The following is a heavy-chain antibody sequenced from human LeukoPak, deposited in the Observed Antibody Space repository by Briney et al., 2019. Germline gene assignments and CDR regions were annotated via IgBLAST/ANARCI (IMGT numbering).Heavy chain of an antibody. CDR1: GGSISSYY. Sequence: SETLSLTCTVSGGSISSYYCSWIRQPPGKGLEWIGYIYYSGSTTYNPSLKSRVTISIDTSKNQFSLKLSSVTAADTAVYYCARHHIAAARQYYFDNWGQGTLVTVSS. D-gene: IGHD6-13*01. CDR3: ARHHIAAARQYYFDN. V-gene: IGHV4-59*08. CDR2: IYYSGST. J-gene: IGHJ4*02.